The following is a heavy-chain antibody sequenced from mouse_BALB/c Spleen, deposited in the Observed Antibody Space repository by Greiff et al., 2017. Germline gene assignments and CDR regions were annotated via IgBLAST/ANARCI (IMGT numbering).Heavy chain of an antibody. Sequence: VHVKQSGPELEKPGASVKISCKASGYSFTGYNMNWVKQSNGKSLEWIGNIDPYYGGTSYNQKFKGKATLTVDKPSSTAYMQLKSLTSEDSAVYYCARAKGYDAAWFAYWGQGTLVTVSA. D-gene: IGHD2-14*01. CDR2: IDPYYGGT. V-gene: IGHV1-39*01. CDR3: ARAKGYDAAWFAY. CDR1: GYSFTGYN. J-gene: IGHJ3*01.